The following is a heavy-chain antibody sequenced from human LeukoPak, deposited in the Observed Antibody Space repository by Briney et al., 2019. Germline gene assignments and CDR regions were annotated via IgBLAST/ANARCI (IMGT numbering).Heavy chain of an antibody. V-gene: IGHV4-38-2*02. CDR1: GYSISSGYY. J-gene: IGHJ4*02. CDR2: IYHSGNS. CDR3: ARVGVDYSGNVLKYFFDY. D-gene: IGHD4-23*01. Sequence: PSETLSLTCSVSGYSISSGYYWGWIRQPPGKGLEWIGIIYHSGNSYYNPSLKSRVVISVDTSKNQFSLNLTPVTAADTAVYYCARVGVDYSGNVLKYFFDYWGQGTLVTVSS.